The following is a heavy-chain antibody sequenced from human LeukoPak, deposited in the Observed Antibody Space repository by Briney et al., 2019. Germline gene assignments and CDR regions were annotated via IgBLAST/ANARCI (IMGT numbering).Heavy chain of an antibody. J-gene: IGHJ1*01. D-gene: IGHD2-15*01. V-gene: IGHV3-21*01. Sequence: MPGGSLRLSCAASGFTFSGYSMNWVRQAPGKGLEWVSSIGVSSSYIYYADSVKGRFTISRDNAKNSLYVQMNSLRAEDTALYYCARVPTDCSRCFQHWGQGTLVTVSS. CDR1: GFTFSGYS. CDR2: IGVSSSYI. CDR3: ARVPTDCSRCFQH.